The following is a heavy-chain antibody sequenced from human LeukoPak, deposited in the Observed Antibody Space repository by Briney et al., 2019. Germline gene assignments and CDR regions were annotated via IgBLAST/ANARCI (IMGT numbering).Heavy chain of an antibody. CDR2: ISSSGSTI. D-gene: IGHD6-13*01. CDR3: ARRPIAAAGTNYFDY. Sequence: GGSLRLSCAASGFTFSDYYMSWIRQAPGKGLEWVSYISSSGSTIYYADSVKGRFTISRDNAKNSLYLQMNSLRAEDTAVYYCARRPIAAAGTNYFDYWGQGTLVTVSS. J-gene: IGHJ4*02. V-gene: IGHV3-11*01. CDR1: GFTFSDYY.